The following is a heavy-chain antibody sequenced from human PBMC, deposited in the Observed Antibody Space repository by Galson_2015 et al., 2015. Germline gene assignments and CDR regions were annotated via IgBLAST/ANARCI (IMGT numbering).Heavy chain of an antibody. Sequence: SLRLSCAASGFTVSSNYMSWVRQAPGRGLEWVSVIYSGGSTYYADSVKGRFTISRDNSKNTLYLQMNSLRAEDTAVYYCARAAGYYGTRGNSEYFQHCGQGTLVTVSS. CDR1: GFTVSSNY. D-gene: IGHD3-10*01. J-gene: IGHJ1*01. CDR2: IYSGGST. CDR3: ARAAGYYGTRGNSEYFQH. V-gene: IGHV3-53*01.